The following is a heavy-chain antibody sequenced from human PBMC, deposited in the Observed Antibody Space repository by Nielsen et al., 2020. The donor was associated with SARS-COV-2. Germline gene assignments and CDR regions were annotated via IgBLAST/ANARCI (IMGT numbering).Heavy chain of an antibody. CDR2: INSDGSRT. Sequence: GESLKISCAASEFTFSKYGMNWVRQAPGKGLAWVAHINSDGSRTTYADSVKGRFTISRDNTENTLYLQMNSLRAEDTAVYYCAKEEYSSPSYGMDVWGQGTTVTVSS. D-gene: IGHD6-6*01. J-gene: IGHJ6*02. V-gene: IGHV3-74*01. CDR3: AKEEYSSPSYGMDV. CDR1: EFTFSKYG.